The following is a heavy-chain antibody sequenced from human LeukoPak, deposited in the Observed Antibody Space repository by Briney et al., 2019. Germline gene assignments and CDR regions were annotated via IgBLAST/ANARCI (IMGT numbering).Heavy chain of an antibody. D-gene: IGHD5-12*01. CDR3: ARVGPRYSGYDKRFDY. J-gene: IGHJ4*02. Sequence: SGTLSLTCAVYGGSFSGYYWSWIRQPPGKGLEWIGEINHSGSTNYNPSLKSRVTISVDTSKNQFSLKLSSVTAADTAVYYCARVGPRYSGYDKRFDYWGQGTLVTVSS. V-gene: IGHV4-34*01. CDR2: INHSGST. CDR1: GGSFSGYY.